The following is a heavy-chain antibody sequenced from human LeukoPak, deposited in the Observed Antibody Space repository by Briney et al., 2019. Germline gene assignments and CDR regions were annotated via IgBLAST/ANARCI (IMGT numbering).Heavy chain of an antibody. V-gene: IGHV5-51*01. CDR2: IYPRDSDT. Sequence: GESLKISCKGSGYSFTSYWVGWVRQMPGKGLEWMGIIYPRDSDTRYSPSFQGQVTISADKSINTAYLQWSGLKASDTAVYYCARHVNTTAAACDFDIWGQGTMVTVSS. D-gene: IGHD1-14*01. CDR3: ARHVNTTAAACDFDI. CDR1: GYSFTSYW. J-gene: IGHJ3*02.